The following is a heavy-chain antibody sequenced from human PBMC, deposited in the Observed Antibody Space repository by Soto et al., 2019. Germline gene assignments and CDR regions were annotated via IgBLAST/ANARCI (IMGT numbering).Heavy chain of an antibody. CDR1: GGSFSGYY. D-gene: IGHD2-15*01. CDR3: ARVDETYCSGGSCYWSGRQRNAFDI. V-gene: IGHV4-34*01. CDR2: INHSGST. Sequence: PSETLSLTCAVYGGSFSGYYWSWIRQPPGKGLEWIGEINHSGSTNYNPSLKSRVTISVDTSKNQFSLKLSSVTAADTAVYYCARVDETYCSGGSCYWSGRQRNAFDIWGQGTMVTVSS. J-gene: IGHJ3*02.